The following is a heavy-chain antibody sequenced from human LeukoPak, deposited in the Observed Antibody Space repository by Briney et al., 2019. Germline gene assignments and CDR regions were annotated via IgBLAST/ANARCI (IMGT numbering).Heavy chain of an antibody. CDR2: ISAYNGNT. CDR3: ARSADSYYDFWSGPFDI. J-gene: IGHJ3*02. Sequence: ASVKVSCKASGYTFTSYGISWVRQAPGQGLEWMGWISAYNGNTNYAQKLQGRVTMTTDTSTSTAYMELRSLRSDDTAVYYCARSADSYYDFWSGPFDIWGQGTMVTVSS. CDR1: GYTFTSYG. D-gene: IGHD3-3*01. V-gene: IGHV1-18*01.